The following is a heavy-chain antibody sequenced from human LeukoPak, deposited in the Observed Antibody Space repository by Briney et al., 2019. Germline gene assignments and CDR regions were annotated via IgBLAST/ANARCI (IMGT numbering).Heavy chain of an antibody. CDR3: ARDPQNYDILTGYNTPYDFDY. D-gene: IGHD3-9*01. V-gene: IGHV3-74*01. CDR2: ISSDGSST. Sequence: GGSLRLSCAASGFTFSSYSMNWVRQAPGKGLEWVSRISSDGSSTDYADSVKGRFAISRDNAKNTLYLQMNSLRADDTAVYYCARDPQNYDILTGYNTPYDFDYWGQGTLVTVSS. CDR1: GFTFSSYS. J-gene: IGHJ4*02.